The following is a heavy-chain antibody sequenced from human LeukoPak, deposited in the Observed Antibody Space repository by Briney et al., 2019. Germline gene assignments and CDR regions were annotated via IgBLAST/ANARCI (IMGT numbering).Heavy chain of an antibody. D-gene: IGHD6-19*01. CDR3: ARDHAMAVAGLIDY. V-gene: IGHV3-7*01. CDR1: GFTFSRYW. CDR2: IKEGGSDK. J-gene: IGHJ4*02. Sequence: PGGSLRLSCAASGFTFSRYWMTWVRQAPGKGLEWLANIKEGGSDKYYVASVKGRFTISRDNAKNSLYLQMNSLRAEDTAVYYCARDHAMAVAGLIDYWGQGTLVTVSS.